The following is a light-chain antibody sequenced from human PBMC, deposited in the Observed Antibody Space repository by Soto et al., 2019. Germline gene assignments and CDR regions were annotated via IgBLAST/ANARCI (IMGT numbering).Light chain of an antibody. CDR2: DAS. J-gene: IGKJ4*01. CDR3: QQRSNWLT. CDR1: QSVRSN. Sequence: EKVMTQSPATLSVSPGERASLSCRASQSVRSNLAWYQQNPGQPPRLLIYDASSRATGIPSRFSGSGSGTEFTLTISSLKSEDFAVYYCQQRSNWLTFGGGTKVEIK. V-gene: IGKV3-15*01.